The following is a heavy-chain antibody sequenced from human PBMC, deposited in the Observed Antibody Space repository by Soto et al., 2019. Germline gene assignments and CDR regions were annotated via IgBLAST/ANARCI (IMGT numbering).Heavy chain of an antibody. J-gene: IGHJ4*02. D-gene: IGHD6-6*01. CDR1: GFTFSSYG. CDR2: IWYDGSNK. Sequence: GGSLRLSCAASGFTFSSYGMHWVRQAPGKGLEWVAVIWYDGSNKYYADSVKGRFTISRDNSKNTLYLQMNSLRAEDTAVYYCARDGWGSGIAARHFDYWGQGTLVTVSS. CDR3: ARDGWGSGIAARHFDY. V-gene: IGHV3-33*01.